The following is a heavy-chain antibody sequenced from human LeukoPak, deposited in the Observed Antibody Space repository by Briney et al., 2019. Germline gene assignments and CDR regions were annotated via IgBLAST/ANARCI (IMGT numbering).Heavy chain of an antibody. J-gene: IGHJ4*02. CDR2: ISTYNGDT. CDR1: GYTFASYG. Sequence: ASVKVSCKASGYTFASYGISWVRQAPGQGLEWMGWISTYNGDTNYAQKLQGRVTMTTDTSTSTAYMELRSLRSDDTAVYYCAREGLGELTLDCWGQGTLVTVSS. CDR3: AREGLGELTLDC. D-gene: IGHD3-16*01. V-gene: IGHV1-18*01.